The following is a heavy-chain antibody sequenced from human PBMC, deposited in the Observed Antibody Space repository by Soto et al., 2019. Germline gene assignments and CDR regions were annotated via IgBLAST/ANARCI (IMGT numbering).Heavy chain of an antibody. Sequence: QVQLAQSGAEVKKSGSSVKVSCKASGGAFRSYVVNWVRQVPGQGLEWMGGIIPIFGTPKYAQKFQGRVTITADESASTVYMELSSLRSDYTAVYYCASSGYLYAMDVWGQGTTVTVSS. CDR1: GGAFRSYV. D-gene: IGHD3-22*01. V-gene: IGHV1-69*01. CDR2: IIPIFGTP. CDR3: ASSGYLYAMDV. J-gene: IGHJ6*02.